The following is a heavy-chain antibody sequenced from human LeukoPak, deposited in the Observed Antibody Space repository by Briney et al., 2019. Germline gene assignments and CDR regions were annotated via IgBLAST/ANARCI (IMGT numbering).Heavy chain of an antibody. CDR2: ISGNNDNP. D-gene: IGHD1-26*01. V-gene: IGHV1-18*01. J-gene: IGHJ4*02. Sequence: ASVKVSCKTSGYTFSDFGINWVRQAPGQGLEWMGWISGNNDNPNYGQKFQGRFTVTTDSSTSTAYMELRNLTFDDTAVYYCARDGTSADDYWGQGTLVTVSS. CDR1: GYTFSDFG. CDR3: ARDGTSADDY.